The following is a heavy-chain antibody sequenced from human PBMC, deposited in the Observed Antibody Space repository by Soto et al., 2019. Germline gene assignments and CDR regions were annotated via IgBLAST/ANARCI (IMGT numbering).Heavy chain of an antibody. J-gene: IGHJ6*02. D-gene: IGHD3-22*01. V-gene: IGHV5-51*01. CDR3: ARQDSSYGMDV. CDR1: GYSFTSYW. Sequence: PGEPLRISCKGSGYSFTSYWIGWVRQMRGRGLDWMGIFYPGHSDTRYSPSFQGQVTISADKSISTAYLQSTSLKASDTAMYYCARQDSSYGMDVWGQGNTVTVSS. CDR2: FYPGHSDT.